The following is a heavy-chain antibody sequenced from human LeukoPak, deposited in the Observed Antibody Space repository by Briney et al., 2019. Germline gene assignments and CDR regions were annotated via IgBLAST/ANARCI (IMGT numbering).Heavy chain of an antibody. V-gene: IGHV1-8*01. Sequence: GASVKVSCKASGYTFTSYDINWVRQATGQGLEWMGWMNPNSGNTGYAQKFQGRVTMTRNTSISTAYMELSSLRSEDTAVYYCARGLSGMVRGLIKSHNWFDPWGQGTLVTVSS. J-gene: IGHJ5*02. CDR2: MNPNSGNT. CDR3: ARGLSGMVRGLIKSHNWFDP. CDR1: GYTFTSYD. D-gene: IGHD3-10*01.